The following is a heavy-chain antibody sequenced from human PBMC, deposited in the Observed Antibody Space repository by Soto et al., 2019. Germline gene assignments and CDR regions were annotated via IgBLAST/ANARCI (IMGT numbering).Heavy chain of an antibody. D-gene: IGHD6-19*01. CDR1: GFTFSNYP. CDR3: ANDPAKCGAVAGTLCYFDY. J-gene: IGHJ4*02. Sequence: EVQLLESGGGLVQPGGSLRLSCAASGFTFSNYPMSWVRQAPGKGLEWVSTISNSGGSTYYADSVKGRFTISRDNSENTLYLQMNSLRAEDPAVYYCANDPAKCGAVAGTLCYFDYWGQGILVTVSS. V-gene: IGHV3-23*01. CDR2: ISNSGGST.